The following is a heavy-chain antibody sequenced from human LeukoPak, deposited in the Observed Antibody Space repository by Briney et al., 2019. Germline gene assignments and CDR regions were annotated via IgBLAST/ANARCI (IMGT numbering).Heavy chain of an antibody. Sequence: SGPTLVNPTQTLTLTCTFSGFSLSTSGVGVGWIRQPPGKALEWLALIYWNDDERYSPSLKSRLTITKDTSKNQVVLTMTNMDPVDTATYYCARELLWFGKVPEPYMDVWGKGTTVTVSS. D-gene: IGHD3-10*01. CDR3: ARELLWFGKVPEPYMDV. J-gene: IGHJ6*03. CDR2: IYWNDDE. V-gene: IGHV2-5*01. CDR1: GFSLSTSGVG.